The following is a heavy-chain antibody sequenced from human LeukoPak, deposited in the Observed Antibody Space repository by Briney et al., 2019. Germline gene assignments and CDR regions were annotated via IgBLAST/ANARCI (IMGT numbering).Heavy chain of an antibody. D-gene: IGHD3-10*01. CDR3: ARVPVLLWFGEPHSYFDY. CDR2: ISAYNGNT. Sequence: ASVKVSCKASGYTFTIYGISWVRQAPGQGLEWMGWISAYNGNTNYAQKLQGRVTMTTDTSTSTAYMELRSLRSDDTAVYYCARVPVLLWFGEPHSYFDYWGQGTLVTVSS. CDR1: GYTFTIYG. J-gene: IGHJ4*02. V-gene: IGHV1-18*04.